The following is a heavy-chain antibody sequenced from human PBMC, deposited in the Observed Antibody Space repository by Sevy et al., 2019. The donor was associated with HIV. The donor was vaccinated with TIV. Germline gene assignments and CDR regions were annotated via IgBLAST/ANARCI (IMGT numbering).Heavy chain of an antibody. CDR1: GFIFSKFA. CDR2: VSGNDRST. CDR3: AKDFSYGGNSWNFDF. Sequence: GGSLRLSCAASGFIFSKFALSWVRQAPGRGLEWVSAVSGNDRSTYYAASVKGRFTISRDISENMLYLQMNSLSAEDTAVYYCAKDFSYGGNSWNFDFSGQGTLVTVSS. D-gene: IGHD4-17*01. V-gene: IGHV3-23*01. J-gene: IGHJ4*02.